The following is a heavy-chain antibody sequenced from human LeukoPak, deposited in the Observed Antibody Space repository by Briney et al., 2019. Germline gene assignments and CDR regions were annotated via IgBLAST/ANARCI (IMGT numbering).Heavy chain of an antibody. CDR3: AREGQNYDFWSGYYRSDAFDI. CDR2: INHSGST. D-gene: IGHD3-3*01. V-gene: IGHV4-34*01. Sequence: PSETLSLTCSVYGGSFSGYYWSWIRQPPGKGLEWIGEINHSGSTNYNPSLKSRVTISVDTSKNQFSLKLSSVTAADTAVYYCAREGQNYDFWSGYYRSDAFDIWGQGTMVTVSS. CDR1: GGSFSGYY. J-gene: IGHJ3*02.